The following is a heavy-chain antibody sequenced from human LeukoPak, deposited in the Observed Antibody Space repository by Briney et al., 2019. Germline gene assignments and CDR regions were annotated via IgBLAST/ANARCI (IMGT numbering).Heavy chain of an antibody. Sequence: LSPPLSLPCTVSGGSISSPSYYWSWIRQSADKKLEWIGRIFSSGSTSFNPSLQSRVIISLDASRNQFSLRLSSVTAADSAVYYCAREDTDYGAGYWGQGTLVTVSS. J-gene: IGHJ4*02. D-gene: IGHD4-17*01. CDR1: GGSISSPSYY. CDR3: AREDTDYGAGY. V-gene: IGHV4-61*02. CDR2: IFSSGST.